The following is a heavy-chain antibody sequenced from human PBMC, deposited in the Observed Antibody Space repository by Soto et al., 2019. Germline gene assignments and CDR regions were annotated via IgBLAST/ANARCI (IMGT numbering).Heavy chain of an antibody. Sequence: ASVNVSCKASGYTFTSYAMHWVRQAPGQRLEWMGWINAGNGNTKYSQKFQGRVTITRDTSASTAYMELSSLRSEDTAVYYCARGSSSGWYLYFDLWGRGTLVTVSS. V-gene: IGHV1-3*01. D-gene: IGHD6-25*01. CDR3: ARGSSSGWYLYFDL. CDR2: INAGNGNT. CDR1: GYTFTSYA. J-gene: IGHJ2*01.